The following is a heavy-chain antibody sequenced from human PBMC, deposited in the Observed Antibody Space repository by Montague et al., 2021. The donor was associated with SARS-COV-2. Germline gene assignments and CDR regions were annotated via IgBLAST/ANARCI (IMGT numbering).Heavy chain of an antibody. CDR1: GGSISSYY. Sequence: SETLPLTCTVSGGSISSYYWSWIRQPPGKGLEWIGYIYYSGSTNYNPSLKSRVTISVDTSKNQFSLKLSSVTAADTAVYYCARRGMGYDSSGYPPDAFDXWGQGTMVTVSS. CDR3: ARRGMGYDSSGYPPDAFDX. D-gene: IGHD3-22*01. V-gene: IGHV4-59*01. CDR2: IYYSGST. J-gene: IGHJ3*02.